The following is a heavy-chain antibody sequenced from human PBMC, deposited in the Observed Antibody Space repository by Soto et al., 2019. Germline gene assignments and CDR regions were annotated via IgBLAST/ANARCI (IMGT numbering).Heavy chain of an antibody. V-gene: IGHV4-39*01. CDR1: GRSISSSSYY. Sequence: SETLSLTCTVSGRSISSSSYYWGWIRQPPGKGLEWIGRIYYSGSTYYNPFLKSRVTISVDTSKKQFFLKLSSGTAADAAVYYRARHIVGAGTWKKYYFDYWGQGTLVTVSS. CDR3: ARHIVGAGTWKKYYFDY. J-gene: IGHJ4*02. D-gene: IGHD6-19*01. CDR2: IYYSGST.